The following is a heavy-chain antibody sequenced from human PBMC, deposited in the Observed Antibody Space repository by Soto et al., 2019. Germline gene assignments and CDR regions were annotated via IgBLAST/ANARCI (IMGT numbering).Heavy chain of an antibody. CDR3: ARGRYNSGVYTQFFDY. V-gene: IGHV3-7*01. D-gene: IGHD5-12*01. CDR2: IKKDGREK. J-gene: IGHJ4*02. Sequence: EVQLMESGGGLVQPGGSLRVSCAASGFEFSAYWMTWVRQAPGKGLEWVANIKKDGREKYYGDSVRGRFSVFRDNAQNAVFLQMNTLKGEATAVYYCARGRYNSGVYTQFFDYWGEGTLVTVSS. CDR1: GFEFSAYW.